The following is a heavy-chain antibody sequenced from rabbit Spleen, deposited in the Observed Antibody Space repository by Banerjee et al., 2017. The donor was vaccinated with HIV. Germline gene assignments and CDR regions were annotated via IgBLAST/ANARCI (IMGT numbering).Heavy chain of an antibody. D-gene: IGHD2-1*01. CDR2: INIHSGRT. Sequence: QSLEESGGGLVKPGGTLTLTCTVSGIDFSADYGISWVRQAPGKGLEWVSYINIHSGRTWYATWAKGRFTISKTSSTTVTLQMTSLTAADTATYFCGKAVKTIAWSFDLWGPGTLVTVS. CDR1: GIDFSADYG. J-gene: IGHJ4*01. V-gene: IGHV1S40*01. CDR3: GKAVKTIAWSFDL.